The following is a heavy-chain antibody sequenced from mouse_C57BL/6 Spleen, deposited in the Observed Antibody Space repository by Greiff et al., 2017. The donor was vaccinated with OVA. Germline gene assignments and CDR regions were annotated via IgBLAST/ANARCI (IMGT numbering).Heavy chain of an antibody. CDR1: GFTFSSYA. V-gene: IGHV5-4*01. Sequence: EVKLMESGGGLVKPGGSLKLSCAASGFTFSSYAMSWVRQTPETRLEWVATISDGGSYTYYPDNVKGRFTISRDNAKNNLYLQMSHLKSEDTAMYYCARDLYYGSSYGYFDVWGTGTTVTVSS. CDR2: ISDGGSYT. D-gene: IGHD1-1*01. CDR3: ARDLYYGSSYGYFDV. J-gene: IGHJ1*03.